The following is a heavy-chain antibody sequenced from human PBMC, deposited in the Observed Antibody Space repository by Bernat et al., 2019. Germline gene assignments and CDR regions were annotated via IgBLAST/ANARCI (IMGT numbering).Heavy chain of an antibody. CDR3: ARGIWNPFDD. D-gene: IGHD1-1*01. CDR1: GYSISSGYY. J-gene: IGHJ4*02. Sequence: QVQLQESGPGLVKPSETLSLTCAVSGYSISSGYYWGWIRQPPGKGLEWIGSIYHSGNSYYNPSLKSRVTIAVDTSKNQFSLKLSSVTAADTAVYYCARGIWNPFDDWGQGTLVTVSS. CDR2: IYHSGNS. V-gene: IGHV4-38-2*01.